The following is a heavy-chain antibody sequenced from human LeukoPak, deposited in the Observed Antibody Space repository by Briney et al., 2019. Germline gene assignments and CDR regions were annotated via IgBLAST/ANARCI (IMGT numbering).Heavy chain of an antibody. J-gene: IGHJ4*02. D-gene: IGHD2-15*01. V-gene: IGHV1-69*06. CDR3: ARDRRAPYCSGGSCYGESGFDY. CDR1: GGTFSSYA. CDR2: IIPIFGSA. Sequence: ASVKVSCKASGGTFSSYAISWVRQATGQGLEWMGGIIPIFGSANYAQKFQGRVTITADKSTSTAYMELSSLRSEDTAVYYCARDRRAPYCSGGSCYGESGFDYWGQGTLVTVSS.